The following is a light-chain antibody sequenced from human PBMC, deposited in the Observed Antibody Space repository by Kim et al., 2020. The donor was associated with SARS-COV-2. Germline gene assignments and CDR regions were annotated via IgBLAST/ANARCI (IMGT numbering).Light chain of an antibody. Sequence: ATITCGRHNSGSETVNCYQQMPGQAPALLNYYDVDRPAGIPGGFSGSNCVNTGKLTLCRVEAGDEGEYYCQVWGSSSDHPWVFGGGTQLTVL. CDR3: QVWGSSSDHPWV. V-gene: IGLV3-21*04. CDR1: NSGSET. J-gene: IGLJ3*02. CDR2: YDV.